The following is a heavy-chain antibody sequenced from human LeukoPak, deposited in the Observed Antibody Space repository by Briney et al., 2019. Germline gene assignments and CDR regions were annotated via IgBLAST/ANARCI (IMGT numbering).Heavy chain of an antibody. CDR2: ISAYNGNT. CDR1: GYTFTSYG. Sequence: ASVKVSCKASGYTFTSYGISWVRQAPGQGLEWMGWISAYNGNTNYAQKLQGRVTMTTDTSTSTAYMELRSLRSDDTAVYYCARAYCDYVWGSWNYFDYWGQGTLVTVAS. V-gene: IGHV1-18*01. J-gene: IGHJ4*02. CDR3: ARAYCDYVWGSWNYFDY. D-gene: IGHD3-16*01.